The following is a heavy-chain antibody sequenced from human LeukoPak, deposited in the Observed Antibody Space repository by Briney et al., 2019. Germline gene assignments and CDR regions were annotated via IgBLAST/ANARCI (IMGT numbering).Heavy chain of an antibody. CDR2: IYTSGST. D-gene: IGHD3-10*01. J-gene: IGHJ3*02. Sequence: SQTLSLTCTVSGGSISSGSYYWSWIRQPAGKGLEWIGRIYTSGSTNYNPSLKSRVTISVDTSKNQFSLKLSSVTAADTAVYCCARGGLLLWFGELLSHAFDIWGQGTMVTVSS. V-gene: IGHV4-61*02. CDR3: ARGGLLLWFGELLSHAFDI. CDR1: GGSISSGSYY.